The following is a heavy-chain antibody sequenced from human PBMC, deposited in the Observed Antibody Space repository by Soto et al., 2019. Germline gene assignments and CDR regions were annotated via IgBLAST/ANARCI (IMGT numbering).Heavy chain of an antibody. J-gene: IGHJ5*02. CDR2: LSRSGGAT. Sequence: GSLRLSCVTSAFILTSCSMSWVRQTPGKGLEWVSALSRSGGATYYADSVKGRFTISRDTSTNTLYLQMSNLRAEDTAIYYCAKGEMATIRNSFDPWGQGTLVTVSS. CDR3: AKGEMATIRNSFDP. D-gene: IGHD5-12*01. CDR1: AFILTSCS. V-gene: IGHV3-23*01.